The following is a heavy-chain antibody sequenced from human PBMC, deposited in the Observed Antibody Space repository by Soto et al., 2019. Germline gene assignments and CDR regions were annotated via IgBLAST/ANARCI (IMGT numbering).Heavy chain of an antibody. CDR3: ARVRLLGNSFDY. D-gene: IGHD1-26*01. CDR1: GFTFSTYG. CDR2: IWYDGSNK. Sequence: ESGGGVVQPGRSLRLSCAASGFTFSTYGMHWVRQAPGKGLEWVAVIWYDGSNKYYADSVTGRFTISRDNSKSTLYLQMNSLRAEDTAVYYCARVRLLGNSFDYWGQGSLVTVSS. J-gene: IGHJ4*02. V-gene: IGHV3-33*01.